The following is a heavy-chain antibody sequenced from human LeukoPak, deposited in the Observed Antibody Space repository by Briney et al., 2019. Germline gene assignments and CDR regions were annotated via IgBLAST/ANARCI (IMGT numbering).Heavy chain of an antibody. CDR3: ARSGETYRDFDY. CDR2: INHSGST. V-gene: IGHV4-34*01. CDR1: GGSFSGYY. D-gene: IGHD4-17*01. Sequence: SETLSLTCAVYGGSFSGYYWSWIRQPPGKGLEWIGEINHSGSTNYNPSLKSRVTIPVDTSKNQFSLKLSSVTAADTAVYYCARSGETYRDFDYWGQGTLVTVSS. J-gene: IGHJ4*02.